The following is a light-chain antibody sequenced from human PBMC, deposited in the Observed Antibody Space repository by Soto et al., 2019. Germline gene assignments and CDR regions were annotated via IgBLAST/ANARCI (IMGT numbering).Light chain of an antibody. CDR2: DVS. J-gene: IGLJ1*01. CDR3: SSYTTSNTRQIV. V-gene: IGLV2-14*01. Sequence: QSVLTQPASVSGSPGQSITISCTGTSSDVGGYNYVSWYQQHPGKAPKFMIYDVSNRPSGVSNRFSGSKSGNTASLTISGLQAEDGADYYCSSYTTSNTRQIVFGTGPK. CDR1: SSDVGGYNY.